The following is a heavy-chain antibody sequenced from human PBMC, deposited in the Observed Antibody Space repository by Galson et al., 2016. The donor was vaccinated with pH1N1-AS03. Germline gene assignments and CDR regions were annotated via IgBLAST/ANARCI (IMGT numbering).Heavy chain of an antibody. Sequence: SLKVSCKASGYTFISYVMHWVRQAPGQRLEWMGWINAGSGNTSYSQIFQGRVTITRDTSASKPYMELSSLRSEDKAVYYCARERGSDGMDLWGQGTTVTVSS. D-gene: IGHD1-26*01. J-gene: IGHJ6*02. CDR2: INAGSGNT. CDR3: ARERGSDGMDL. V-gene: IGHV1-3*01. CDR1: GYTFISYV.